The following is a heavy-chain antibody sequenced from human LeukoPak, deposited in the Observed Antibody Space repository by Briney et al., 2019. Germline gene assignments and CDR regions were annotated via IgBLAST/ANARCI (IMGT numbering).Heavy chain of an antibody. CDR2: ISGSGGST. Sequence: GGSLRLSCAASGFTFSSYAMSWVRQAPGKGLEWVSAISGSGGSTYYAGSVKGRFTISRDNAKNSLYLQMNSLRAEDTAVYYCAAPPAGIQLWFSPYAFDIWGQGTMVTVSS. V-gene: IGHV3-23*01. J-gene: IGHJ3*02. CDR3: AAPPAGIQLWFSPYAFDI. CDR1: GFTFSSYA. D-gene: IGHD5-18*01.